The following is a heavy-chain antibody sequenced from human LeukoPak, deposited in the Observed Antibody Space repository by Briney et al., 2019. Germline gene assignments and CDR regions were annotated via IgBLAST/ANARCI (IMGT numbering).Heavy chain of an antibody. CDR3: ARDLLSEGNHLDY. Sequence: SETLSLTCTVSGGSISSGDYYWSWIRQPPGKGLEWIGYIYYSGSTYYNPSLKSRVTISVDTSKNQFSLKLSSVTAADTAVYYCARDLLSEGNHLDYWGQGTLVTVSS. V-gene: IGHV4-30-4*01. J-gene: IGHJ4*02. D-gene: IGHD4-23*01. CDR1: GGSISSGDYY. CDR2: IYYSGST.